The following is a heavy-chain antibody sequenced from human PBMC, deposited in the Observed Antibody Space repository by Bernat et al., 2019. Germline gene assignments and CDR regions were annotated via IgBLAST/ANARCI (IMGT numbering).Heavy chain of an antibody. D-gene: IGHD6-19*01. Sequence: VQLVESGGGVVQPGRSLRLSCAASGFTFSSYEMNWVRQAPGKGLEWVSYISSSGSTIYYADSVKGRFTISRDNAKNSLYLQMNSLRAEDTAVYYCARGYPIKIHSSGWKGYFQHWGQGTLVTVSS. CDR1: GFTFSSYE. CDR2: ISSSGSTI. CDR3: ARGYPIKIHSSGWKGYFQH. V-gene: IGHV3-48*03. J-gene: IGHJ1*01.